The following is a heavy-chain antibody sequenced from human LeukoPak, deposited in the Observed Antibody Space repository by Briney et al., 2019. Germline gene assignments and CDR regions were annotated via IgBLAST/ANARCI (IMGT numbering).Heavy chain of an antibody. CDR3: ASKRYCGGDCYYFDY. Sequence: PSETLSLTCSVSGDSISYSTYYWAWIRQPPGKGLEWIGSIYYTGSTYYNPSLKSRVTISVDTSKNQFSLKLSSVTAADTAVYYCASKRYCGGDCYYFDYWGQGTLVTVSS. V-gene: IGHV4-39*07. CDR2: IYYTGST. J-gene: IGHJ4*02. CDR1: GDSISYSTYY. D-gene: IGHD2-21*01.